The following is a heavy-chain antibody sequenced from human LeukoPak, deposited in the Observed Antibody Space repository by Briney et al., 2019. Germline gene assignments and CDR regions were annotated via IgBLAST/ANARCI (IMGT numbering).Heavy chain of an antibody. D-gene: IGHD6-13*01. V-gene: IGHV3-23*01. CDR2: ISGSGGST. Sequence: GGSLRLSCAASGFTFSSYAMSWVRQAPGKGLEWVSAISGSGGSTYYAASVKGRFTISRANTKNTLHLQMTSLTAEDTAVYYCANQAATPVGTFYNWFDRWGQGTLVTVSS. CDR3: ANQAATPVGTFYNWFDR. J-gene: IGHJ5*02. CDR1: GFTFSSYA.